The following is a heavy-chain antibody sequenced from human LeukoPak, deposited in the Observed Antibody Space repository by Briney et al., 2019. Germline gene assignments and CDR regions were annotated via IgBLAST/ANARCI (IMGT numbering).Heavy chain of an antibody. D-gene: IGHD2-2*01. Sequence: ASVKVSCKASGYTFTSYDINWVRQATGQGLEWMGWMNPNSGNTGYAQKFQGRVTITRNTSISTAYMELSSLRSEDTAVYYCAGTKLGYCTTTGCPLESWGQGTLVAVSS. J-gene: IGHJ4*02. CDR2: MNPNSGNT. CDR3: AGTKLGYCTTTGCPLES. V-gene: IGHV1-8*03. CDR1: GYTFTSYD.